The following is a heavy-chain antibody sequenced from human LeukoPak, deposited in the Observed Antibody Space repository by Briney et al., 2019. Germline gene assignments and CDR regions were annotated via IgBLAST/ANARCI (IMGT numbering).Heavy chain of an antibody. D-gene: IGHD1-26*01. CDR1: GGSISSSSYS. CDR3: ARAPATLHFDY. CDR2: TYYSGST. V-gene: IGHV4-31*03. J-gene: IGHJ4*02. Sequence: PSETLSLTCTVSGGSISSSSYSWGWIRQPPGQGLEWIGYTYYSGSTYYNPSLKSRVTISVDTSKNQFSLKLSSVTAADTAVYYCARAPATLHFDYWGQGTLVTVSS.